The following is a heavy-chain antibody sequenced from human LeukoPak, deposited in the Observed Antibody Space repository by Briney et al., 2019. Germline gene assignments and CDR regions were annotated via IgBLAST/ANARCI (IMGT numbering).Heavy chain of an antibody. V-gene: IGHV5-51*01. Sequence: GESLKISCKGSGYSFTSYWSAWFGQMPGKGLEGMGIIYPGDSDTRYSPSFQGQVTISADKSISTAYLRWSSLKASDTAMYYCARRLPFGVADYWGQGTLVTVPS. D-gene: IGHD3-3*01. J-gene: IGHJ4*02. CDR2: IYPGDSDT. CDR3: ARRLPFGVADY. CDR1: GYSFTSYW.